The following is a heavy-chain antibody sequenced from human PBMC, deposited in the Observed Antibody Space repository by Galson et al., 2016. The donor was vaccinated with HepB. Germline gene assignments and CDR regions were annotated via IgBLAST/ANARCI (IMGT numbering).Heavy chain of an antibody. CDR1: GFTLNNYA. V-gene: IGHV3-33*08. J-gene: IGHJ4*02. CDR3: AREHPGIAAAILDY. CDR2: IWYDGSND. Sequence: SLRLSCAASGFTLNNYALNWVRQAPGKGLEWLALIWYDGSNDYYADSVKGRFTISRDSSKNTLYLQLNSLRAEDTAVYYCAREHPGIAAAILDYWGQGTLVTVST. D-gene: IGHD6-25*01.